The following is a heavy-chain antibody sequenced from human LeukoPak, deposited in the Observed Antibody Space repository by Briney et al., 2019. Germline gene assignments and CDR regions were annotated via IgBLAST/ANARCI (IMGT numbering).Heavy chain of an antibody. CDR1: GGSISSYY. V-gene: IGHV4-4*07. CDR2: IYISGST. Sequence: SETLSLTCTVSGGSISSYYWSWIRQPAGKGLEWIGRIYISGSTNYNPSLKSRVTMSVDTSKNQFSLKLSSVTAADTAVYYCARDSPGYCSGGTCYAPSGYYYYYMDVWGKGTTVTVSS. CDR3: ARDSPGYCSGGTCYAPSGYYYYYMDV. D-gene: IGHD2-15*01. J-gene: IGHJ6*03.